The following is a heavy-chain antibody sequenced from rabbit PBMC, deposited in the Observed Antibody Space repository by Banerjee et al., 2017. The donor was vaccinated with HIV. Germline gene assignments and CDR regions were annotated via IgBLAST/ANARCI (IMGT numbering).Heavy chain of an antibody. Sequence: QSLEESGGDLVKPGASLTLTCTASGFSFTNIYWPCWVRQAPGKGLEWIACIDAGSGRTAYASWAKGRFTISKTSSTTVTLQMTSLTAADTATYFCARTGYIGYGFDLWGPGTLVTVS. D-gene: IGHD6-1*01. V-gene: IGHV1S40*01. CDR1: GFSFTNIYW. J-gene: IGHJ4*01. CDR2: IDAGSGRT. CDR3: ARTGYIGYGFDL.